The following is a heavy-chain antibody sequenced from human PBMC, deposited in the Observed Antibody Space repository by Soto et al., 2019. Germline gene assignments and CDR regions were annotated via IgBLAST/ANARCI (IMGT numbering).Heavy chain of an antibody. CDR1: GYAFTTYG. D-gene: IGHD3-10*01. Sequence: QVHLVQSGAEVKKPGASVKVSCKGSGYAFTTYGITWVRQAPGQGLEWMGWISAHSGNTNYAQKLRGRVTVTRDTSTSTASMELRSLRSYDTAVYYCARGRDGAYWGQGALVTVSS. V-gene: IGHV1-18*01. J-gene: IGHJ4*02. CDR2: ISAHSGNT. CDR3: ARGRDGAY.